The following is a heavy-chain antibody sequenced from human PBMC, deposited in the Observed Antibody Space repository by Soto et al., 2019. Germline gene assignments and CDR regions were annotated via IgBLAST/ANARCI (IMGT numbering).Heavy chain of an antibody. D-gene: IGHD3-10*01. Sequence: VASVKVSCKASGYTFSNYGISWVRQAPGQGLEWLGWISAYDGNTRYGQNLQGRVTMSTDTPTSTAYLELRRLRSDDTAVYYCARDGIGGWLPQYHWGQGTLVTVSS. CDR2: ISAYDGNT. J-gene: IGHJ5*02. CDR3: ARDGIGGWLPQYH. CDR1: GYTFSNYG. V-gene: IGHV1-18*04.